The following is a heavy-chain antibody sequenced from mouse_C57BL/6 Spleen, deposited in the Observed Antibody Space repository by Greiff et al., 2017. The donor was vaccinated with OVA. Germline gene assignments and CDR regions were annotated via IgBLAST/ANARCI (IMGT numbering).Heavy chain of an antibody. J-gene: IGHJ1*03. CDR1: GFTFSDYG. Sequence: EVKVVESGGGLVKPGGSLKLSCAASGFTFSDYGMHWVRQAPEKGLEWVAYISSDSSTIYYADTVKGRFTISRDNAKNTLFLQMTSLRSEDTAMYYCARELGRNYWYFDVWGTGTTVTVSS. CDR2: ISSDSSTI. CDR3: ARELGRNYWYFDV. D-gene: IGHD4-1*01. V-gene: IGHV5-17*01.